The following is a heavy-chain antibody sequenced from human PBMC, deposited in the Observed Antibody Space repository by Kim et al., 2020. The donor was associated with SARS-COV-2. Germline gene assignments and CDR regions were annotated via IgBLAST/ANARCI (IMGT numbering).Heavy chain of an antibody. CDR1: GFTFSSYS. CDR2: ISSSSSYI. V-gene: IGHV3-21*01. Sequence: GGSLRLSCAASGFTFSSYSMNWVRQAPGKGLEWVSSISSSSSYIYYSDSVKGRFTISRDNAKNSLYLQMNSLRAEDTAVYYCAREFFLGYCSGGSCYWAPTEWYFDLWGRGTLVTVSS. CDR3: AREFFLGYCSGGSCYWAPTEWYFDL. J-gene: IGHJ2*01. D-gene: IGHD2-15*01.